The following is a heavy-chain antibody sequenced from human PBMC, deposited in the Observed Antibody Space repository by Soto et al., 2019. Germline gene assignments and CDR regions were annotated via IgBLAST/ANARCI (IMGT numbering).Heavy chain of an antibody. V-gene: IGHV3-48*03. CDR3: ARPYCSSTSCYGDFDY. CDR1: GFTFSSYE. Sequence: GGSLRLSCAASGFTFSSYEMNWVRQAPGKGLEWVSYISSSGSTIYYADSVEGRFTISRDNAKNSPYLQMNSLRAEDTAVYYCARPYCSSTSCYGDFDYWGQGTLVTVSS. CDR2: ISSSGSTI. J-gene: IGHJ4*02. D-gene: IGHD2-2*01.